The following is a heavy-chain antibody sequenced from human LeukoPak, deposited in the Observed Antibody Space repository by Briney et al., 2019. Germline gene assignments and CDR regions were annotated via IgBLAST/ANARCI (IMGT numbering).Heavy chain of an antibody. CDR1: GFTFRHFA. CDR3: ARAMPSSTYYFDS. D-gene: IGHD2-2*01. V-gene: IGHV3-23*01. CDR2: ISVSDGST. J-gene: IGHJ4*02. Sequence: GGSLKLSCAASGFTFRHFAMNWVRQAPGKGLEWASVISVSDGSTYYADSVRGRFTISRDNSKNTLFLQLNGLRAEDTAIYYCARAMPSSTYYFDSWGQGTLVTVSS.